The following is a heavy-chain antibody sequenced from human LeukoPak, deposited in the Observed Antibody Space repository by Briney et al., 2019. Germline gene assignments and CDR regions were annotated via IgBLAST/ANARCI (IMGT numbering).Heavy chain of an antibody. V-gene: IGHV4-34*01. CDR3: AIAGYSSGWYVDAFDI. J-gene: IGHJ3*02. D-gene: IGHD6-19*01. CDR2: INHSGST. CDR1: GGSISSYY. Sequence: SETLSLTCTVSGGSISSYYWNWIRQPPGKGLEWIGEINHSGSTNYNPSLKSRVTISVDTSKNQFSLKLSSVTAADTAVYYCAIAGYSSGWYVDAFDIWGQGTMVTVSS.